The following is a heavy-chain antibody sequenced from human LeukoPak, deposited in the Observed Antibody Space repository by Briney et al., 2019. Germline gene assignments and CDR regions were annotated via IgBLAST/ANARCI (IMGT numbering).Heavy chain of an antibody. CDR2: ISSSGNTI. Sequence: GGSLRLSCAASGFTFSNYEMNWVRQAPGKGLEWVSYISSSGNTICHADSVKGRFTISRDNAKNSLYLQMNSLRAEDTAVYYCARGVYDSSGYYHYWGQGTLVTVSS. D-gene: IGHD3-22*01. CDR3: ARGVYDSSGYYHY. V-gene: IGHV3-48*03. J-gene: IGHJ4*02. CDR1: GFTFSNYE.